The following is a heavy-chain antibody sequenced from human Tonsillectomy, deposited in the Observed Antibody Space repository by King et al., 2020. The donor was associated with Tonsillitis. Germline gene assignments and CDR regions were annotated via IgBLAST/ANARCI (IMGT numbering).Heavy chain of an antibody. J-gene: IGHJ4*02. D-gene: IGHD3-22*01. CDR1: GFTFSRYA. CDR3: AKEEAPYYYDSSGAFDY. CDR2: ISGSGGST. V-gene: IGHV3-23*04. Sequence: VQLVESGGGLVQPGGSLRLSCAASGFTFSRYAMSWVRQAPGKGLEWVSAISGSGGSTYYADSVKGRFTISRDNSKNTLYLQMNSLRAEDTAVYYCAKEEAPYYYDSSGAFDYWGQGTLVTVSS.